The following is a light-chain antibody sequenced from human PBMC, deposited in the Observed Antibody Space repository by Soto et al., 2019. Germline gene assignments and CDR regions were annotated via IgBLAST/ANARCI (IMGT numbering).Light chain of an antibody. CDR3: QQTDDFPLT. J-gene: IGKJ4*01. Sequence: DMQMTQSPSSMSTPVGDTVNITCRASQGIYSRLAWYQQKPGKAPELLIYATPTLQNGVPSIFSGRGFGTDFTLSIRSMKTEESASYVCQQTDDFPLTVGAGTKGAIK. V-gene: IGKV1-12*01. CDR2: ATP. CDR1: QGIYSR.